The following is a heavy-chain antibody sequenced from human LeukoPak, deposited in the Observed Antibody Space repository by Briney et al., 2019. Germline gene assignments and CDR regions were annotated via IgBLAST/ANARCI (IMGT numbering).Heavy chain of an antibody. CDR1: GFSLSSYA. CDR3: VRIVGHTTTDF. V-gene: IGHV3-30-3*01. CDR2: VSFDGRNK. J-gene: IGHJ4*02. D-gene: IGHD1-26*01. Sequence: GGSLRLSCEASGFSLSSYAFHWVRQAPGKGLEWVSFVSFDGRNKNYADSIRGRFTISRDNSKNTLYLQMNSVTYEDTAVYFCVRIVGHTTTDFWGQGTIVTVSS.